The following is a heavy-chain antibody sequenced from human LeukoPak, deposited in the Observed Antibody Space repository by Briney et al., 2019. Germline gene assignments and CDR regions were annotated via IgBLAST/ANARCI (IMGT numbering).Heavy chain of an antibody. J-gene: IGHJ4*02. CDR1: GYTFTGYY. V-gene: IGHV1-2*06. CDR2: INPNSGGT. CDR3: ARGRGYSKGFDY. D-gene: IGHD3-22*01. Sequence: GASVKVSCKASGYTFTGYYMHWVRQAPGQGPEWMGRINPNSGGTNYAQKFQGRVTMTRDTSISTAYMELSRLRSDDTAVYYCARGRGYSKGFDYWGQGTLVTVSS.